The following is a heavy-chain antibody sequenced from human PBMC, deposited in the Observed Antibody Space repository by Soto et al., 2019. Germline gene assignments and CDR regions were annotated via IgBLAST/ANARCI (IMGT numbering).Heavy chain of an antibody. CDR3: ARVSNQLVASNYAMAV. J-gene: IGHJ6*02. V-gene: IGHV1-69*06. CDR1: GRSLNNFA. CDR2: VIPSFAAT. D-gene: IGHD3-16*01. Sequence: QERLVQSGAEVRKPGSSVKVSCKTSGRSLNNFAFSWVRQTPGQGLEWMGGVIPSFAATTYAQKFQGRVTITADKSANTRYLELRSLRSDDTAVYFCARVSNQLVASNYAMAVSGQGPTITFS.